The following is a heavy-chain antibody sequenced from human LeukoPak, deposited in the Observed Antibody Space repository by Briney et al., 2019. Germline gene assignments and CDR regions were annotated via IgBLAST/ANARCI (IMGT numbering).Heavy chain of an antibody. D-gene: IGHD5-24*01. Sequence: PGGSLRLSCVGSGFTFSDYWMSWVRQAPGKGLEWVANIKQDGSEKDYVDALKGRFTISRDKAKNSLYLQMNSLRAEDTAVYYCARWLELMRNFDWWGQGTLGTVSS. CDR3: ARWLELMRNFDW. CDR1: GFTFSDYW. J-gene: IGHJ4*02. CDR2: IKQDGSEK. V-gene: IGHV3-7*01.